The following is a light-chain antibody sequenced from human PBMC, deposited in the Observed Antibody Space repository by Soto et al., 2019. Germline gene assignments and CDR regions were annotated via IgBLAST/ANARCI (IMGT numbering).Light chain of an antibody. J-gene: IGLJ3*02. CDR2: EVT. V-gene: IGLV2-8*01. CDR3: SSYAASNNFYFV. CDR1: SSDVGGDNY. Sequence: QPVLTQPPSASGSPGQSVTISCTGTSSDVGGDNYVSWYQQYPGRAPKLMIYEVTNRPSGVPDRFSGSKSGNTASLTVSGLQAEDEADYYCSSYAASNNFYFVFGGGTQLTVL.